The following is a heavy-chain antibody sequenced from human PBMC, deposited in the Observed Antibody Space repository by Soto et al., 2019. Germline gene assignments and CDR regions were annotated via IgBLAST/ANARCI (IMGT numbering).Heavy chain of an antibody. Sequence: SVQVSCKTSGGTFGSAASSWVRQAPGQGLEWMGGIIPIFGTANYAQKFQGRVTITADESTSTAYMELSSLRSEDTAVYYCARESGYSYGNFDYWGQGTLVTVSS. CDR3: ARESGYSYGNFDY. V-gene: IGHV1-69*13. CDR1: GGTFGSAA. J-gene: IGHJ4*02. CDR2: IIPIFGTA. D-gene: IGHD5-18*01.